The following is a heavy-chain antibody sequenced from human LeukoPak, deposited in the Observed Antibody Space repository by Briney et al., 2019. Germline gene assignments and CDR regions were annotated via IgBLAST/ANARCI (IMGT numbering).Heavy chain of an antibody. Sequence: SETLSLTCAVYGGSFSGYYWSWIRQPPGKGLEWIGEINHSGSTNYNPSLKSRVTISVDTCKNQFSLKLSSVTAADTAVYYCARARNYYDSSGIDYWGQGTLVTVSS. CDR1: GGSFSGYY. J-gene: IGHJ4*02. CDR3: ARARNYYDSSGIDY. CDR2: INHSGST. D-gene: IGHD3-22*01. V-gene: IGHV4-34*01.